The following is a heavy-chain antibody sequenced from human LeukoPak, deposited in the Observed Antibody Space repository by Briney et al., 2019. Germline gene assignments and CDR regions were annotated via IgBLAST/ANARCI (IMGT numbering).Heavy chain of an antibody. CDR3: ARFYGSGSWNDAFDI. V-gene: IGHV3-11*03. Sequence: PGGSLRLSCAASGFTFSDYYMSWIRQAPGKGLEWVSYISSSSSYTNYADSVKGRFTISRDNAKNSPYPQINSLRAEDTAVYYCARFYGSGSWNDAFDIWGQGTMVTVSS. J-gene: IGHJ3*02. CDR2: ISSSSSYT. CDR1: GFTFSDYY. D-gene: IGHD3-10*01.